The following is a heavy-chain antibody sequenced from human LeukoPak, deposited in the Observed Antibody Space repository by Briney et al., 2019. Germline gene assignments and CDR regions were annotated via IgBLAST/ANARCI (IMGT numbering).Heavy chain of an antibody. D-gene: IGHD4-11*01. Sequence: SETLSLTCTVSGGSISSNYWSWIRQPPGKGREWIGYIYYSGRTNYNPSLKSRVTISLDTSKKHFSLKLSSVTAADTAVYYCARHSNENWFDPWGQGTLVTVSS. CDR1: GGSISSNY. J-gene: IGHJ5*02. V-gene: IGHV4-59*08. CDR2: IYYSGRT. CDR3: ARHSNENWFDP.